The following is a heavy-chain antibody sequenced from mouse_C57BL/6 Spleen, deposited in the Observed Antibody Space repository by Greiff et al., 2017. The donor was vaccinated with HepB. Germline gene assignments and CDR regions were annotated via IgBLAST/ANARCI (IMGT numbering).Heavy chain of an antibody. CDR2: INPGSGGT. Sequence: QVQLQQSGAELVRPGTSVKVSCKASGYAFTNYLIEWVKQRPGQGLEWIGVINPGSGGTNYNEKFKGKATLTADKSSSTAYMQLSSLTSEDSAVYFCARKRGYDYGFDYWGQGTTLTVSS. CDR1: GYAFTNYL. J-gene: IGHJ2*01. CDR3: ARKRGYDYGFDY. D-gene: IGHD2-4*01. V-gene: IGHV1-54*01.